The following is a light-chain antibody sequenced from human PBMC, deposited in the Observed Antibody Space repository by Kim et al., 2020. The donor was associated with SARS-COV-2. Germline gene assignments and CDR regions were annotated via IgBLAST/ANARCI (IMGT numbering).Light chain of an antibody. Sequence: SASVRDRVTIACQTSQDINNYLNWYQQKPGKAPNLLICDASKLETGVPSRFSGSGSGTEFTLTISSLQHEDIASYYCQQYGNLPTFGGGTKVDIK. CDR2: DAS. J-gene: IGKJ4*01. V-gene: IGKV1-33*01. CDR3: QQYGNLPT. CDR1: QDINNY.